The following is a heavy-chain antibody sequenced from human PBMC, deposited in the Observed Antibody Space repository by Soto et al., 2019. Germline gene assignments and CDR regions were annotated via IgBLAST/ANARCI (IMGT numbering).Heavy chain of an antibody. V-gene: IGHV3-23*01. D-gene: IGHD3-3*01. J-gene: IGHJ5*02. CDR2: ISGSAGST. CDR1: GFTFTSYD. Sequence: EVQLLESGGGLVQPGGSLRLSCVASGFTFTSYDMTWVRQAPGKGLEWVSSISGSAGSTYYADSVKGRFTISRDNSKNSMYLRMNCLRAEDTAVYFYAKESLRRYDFWSATGNWFDPWGQGTLVTVSS. CDR3: AKESLRRYDFWSATGNWFDP.